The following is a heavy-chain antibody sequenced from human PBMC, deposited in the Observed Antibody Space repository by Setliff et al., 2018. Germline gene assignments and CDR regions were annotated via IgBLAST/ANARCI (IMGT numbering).Heavy chain of an antibody. V-gene: IGHV1-46*01. D-gene: IGHD4-17*01. Sequence: GASVKVSCKTSGYSFTSHYMHWVRQAPGQGLEWIGWINNYNFNTNYAQKFQGRVTMTRDTSTSTIYMELASLRSEDTAVYYCARAGDAATNRKGVFEFWGQGTLVTVSS. CDR3: ARAGDAATNRKGVFEF. CDR2: INNYNFNT. J-gene: IGHJ4*02. CDR1: GYSFTSHY.